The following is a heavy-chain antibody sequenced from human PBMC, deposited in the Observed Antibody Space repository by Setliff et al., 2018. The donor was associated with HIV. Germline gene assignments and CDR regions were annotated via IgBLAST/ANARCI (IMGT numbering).Heavy chain of an antibody. CDR3: GIRKAGSGGSRPIDY. V-gene: IGHV1-8*01. J-gene: IGHJ4*02. Sequence: ASVKVSCKASGYSFTTFDVNWVRQATGQGLEWMGWMNPNSGNTGYAQNFQGRVSMTRNTSITTAYMDLSSLTSEDTAVYYCGIRKAGSGGSRPIDYWGQGTLVTVSS. CDR2: MNPNSGNT. CDR1: GYSFTTFD. D-gene: IGHD6-19*01.